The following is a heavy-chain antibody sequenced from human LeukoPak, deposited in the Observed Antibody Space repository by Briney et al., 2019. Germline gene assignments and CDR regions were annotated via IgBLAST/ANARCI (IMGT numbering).Heavy chain of an antibody. J-gene: IGHJ3*02. D-gene: IGHD3-22*01. CDR1: GFTFGDYA. Sequence: PGRSLRLSCTAAGFTFGDYALSWVRQAPGKGLEWVGFIRSKAYGGTTEYAASVTGRFTISKAHSPSIAYLQMNGLQTEDTAVYYCTRPLGYYYHNSGTPDAFDIWGQGTMVTVSS. CDR3: TRPLGYYYHNSGTPDAFDI. CDR2: IRSKAYGGTT. V-gene: IGHV3-49*04.